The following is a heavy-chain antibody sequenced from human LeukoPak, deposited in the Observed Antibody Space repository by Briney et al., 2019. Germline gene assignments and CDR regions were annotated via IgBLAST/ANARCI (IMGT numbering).Heavy chain of an antibody. CDR1: GGSISSYY. D-gene: IGHD3-3*01. CDR2: IYYSGST. J-gene: IGHJ4*02. CDR3: ARGPIFGVVTT. V-gene: IGHV4-59*01. Sequence: SETLSLTCSVSGGSISSYYWSWIRQPPGKGLEWIGYIYYSGSTNYNPSLKSRVTISVDTSKNQFSLKLSSVTAADTAVYYCARGPIFGVVTTWGQGTLVTVSS.